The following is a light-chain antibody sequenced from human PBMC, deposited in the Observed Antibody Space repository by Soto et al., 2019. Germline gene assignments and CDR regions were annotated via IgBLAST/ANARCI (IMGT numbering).Light chain of an antibody. CDR2: GAS. V-gene: IGKV3-15*01. Sequence: EIVMTQSPATLSVSPGERATLSCRASQSISNNLAWYHQRPGQAPRLLIYGASTRATGIPARFSGSGSGTEFTLTISSLQAEDFAVYYCQQYNNWWTFGQGTRVEIK. J-gene: IGKJ1*01. CDR1: QSISNN. CDR3: QQYNNWWT.